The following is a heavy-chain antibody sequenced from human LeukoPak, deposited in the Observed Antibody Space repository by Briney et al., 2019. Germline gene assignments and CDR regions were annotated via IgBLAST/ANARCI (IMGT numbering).Heavy chain of an antibody. V-gene: IGHV4-59*08. J-gene: IGHJ3*02. CDR3: ARWIAAATDAFDI. D-gene: IGHD6-13*01. Sequence: SETLSLTCTVSAGSISSYYRSWIRHPPGKGLEWIWYIYYSGSTNYNPSLKSRVTISVDTSKNQFSLKLSCVTAADTAVYYCARWIAAATDAFDIWGQGTMVTVS. CDR1: AGSISSYY. CDR2: IYYSGST.